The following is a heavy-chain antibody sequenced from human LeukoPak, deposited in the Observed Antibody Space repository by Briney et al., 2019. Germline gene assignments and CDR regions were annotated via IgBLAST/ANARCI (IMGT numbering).Heavy chain of an antibody. CDR2: INPNSGGT. CDR3: ARAPIDIVAPGDYYGMDV. D-gene: IGHD5-12*01. CDR1: GYTFTGYY. J-gene: IGHJ6*04. Sequence: ASVKVSCKASGYTFTGYYMHCVRQAPGQGLEWMGWINPNSGGTNYAQKFQGWVTMTRDTSISTAYMELSRLRSDDTAVYYCARAPIDIVAPGDYYGMDVWGKGTTVTVSS. V-gene: IGHV1-2*04.